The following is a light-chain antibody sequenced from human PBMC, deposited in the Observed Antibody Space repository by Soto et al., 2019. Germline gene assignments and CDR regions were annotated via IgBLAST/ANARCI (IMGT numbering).Light chain of an antibody. V-gene: IGKV3-20*01. CDR1: QTVSSSF. J-gene: IGKJ2*01. CDR3: QQYGSTPPFT. Sequence: EIVLTQSPVTLSLSPGERATLSCRASQTVSSSFLAWYQQKPGQAPRLLIYTASSRATGIPYRFSGSGSGTDVTLTISRLEPEDFAVYYCQQYGSTPPFTFGQGTKLEIK. CDR2: TAS.